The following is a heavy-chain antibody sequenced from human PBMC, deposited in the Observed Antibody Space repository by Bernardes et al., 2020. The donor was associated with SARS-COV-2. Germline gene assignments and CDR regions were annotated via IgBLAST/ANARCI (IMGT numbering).Heavy chain of an antibody. CDR2: IKRDGSET. Sequence: GGSLRLSCACSGFEFRDYWMTWVRQAPGKGLEWVANIKRDGSETYYVDSVKGRFTISRDNAKNLVFLQMNSLRAEDTAVFYCARSAGMDVWGQGTMVTVSS. CDR3: ARSAGMDV. J-gene: IGHJ6*02. CDR1: GFEFRDYW. V-gene: IGHV3-7*03.